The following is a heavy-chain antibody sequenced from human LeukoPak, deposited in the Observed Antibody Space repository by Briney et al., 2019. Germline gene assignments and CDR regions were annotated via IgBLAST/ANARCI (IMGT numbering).Heavy chain of an antibody. D-gene: IGHD5-24*01. CDR3: ATKGSDGYDYYYYMDV. CDR1: GYPFTTWE. V-gene: IGHV1-8*01. Sequence: ASVKVSCKTSGYPFTTWEINWVRQAAGQGLEWMGWVHPNSGNTAYAQKFQGRVTMTRDTSVSTAYMELSGLRSEDTAVYYCATKGSDGYDYYYYMDVWGKGTTVTVSS. CDR2: VHPNSGNT. J-gene: IGHJ6*03.